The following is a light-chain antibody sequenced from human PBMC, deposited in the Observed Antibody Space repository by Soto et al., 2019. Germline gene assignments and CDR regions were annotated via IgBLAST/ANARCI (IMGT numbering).Light chain of an antibody. CDR1: SSNVGAGYD. Sequence: QSVLTQPPSVSGAPGQRVTISCTGSSSNVGAGYDVHWYQHHPGTAPKLLIYDNINRPSGVPDRISGSKSGTSASLAITGLQAEDEADDYCQSYDSSLSGYVFGTGTKLTVL. CDR3: QSYDSSLSGYV. J-gene: IGLJ1*01. CDR2: DNI. V-gene: IGLV1-40*01.